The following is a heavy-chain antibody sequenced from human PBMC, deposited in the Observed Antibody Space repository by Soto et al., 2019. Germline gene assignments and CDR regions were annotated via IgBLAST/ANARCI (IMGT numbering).Heavy chain of an antibody. CDR3: ARDRTTPGPTTRFDY. J-gene: IGHJ4*02. CDR2: INPSGGST. D-gene: IGHD4-17*01. CDR1: GYTFTSYY. V-gene: IGHV1-46*01. Sequence: QVQLVQSGAEVKKPGASVKVSCKASGYTFTSYYMHWVRQAPGQGLEWMGIINPSGGSTSYAQKFQGGVTMTRDTSTSTVYMELSSLRSEDTAVYYCARDRTTPGPTTRFDYWGQGTLVTVSS.